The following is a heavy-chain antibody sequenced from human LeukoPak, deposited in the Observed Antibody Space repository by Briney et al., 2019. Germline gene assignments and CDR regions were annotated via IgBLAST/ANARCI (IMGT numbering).Heavy chain of an antibody. D-gene: IGHD2-2*01. J-gene: IGHJ4*02. CDR2: IYPDDSDT. V-gene: IGHV5-51*01. Sequence: LGESLKISCKVSGYSFSSYWIGWVRQMPGKGLEWMGIIYPDDSDTRYSPSFRGQVTVSADKSICTAYLEWSSLKALDTAMYYCARHRGSCSRASCCADYWGQGTLVTVSS. CDR3: ARHRGSCSRASCCADY. CDR1: GYSFSSYW.